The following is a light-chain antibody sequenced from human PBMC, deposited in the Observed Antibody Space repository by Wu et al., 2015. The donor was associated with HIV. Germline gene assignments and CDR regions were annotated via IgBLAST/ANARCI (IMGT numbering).Light chain of an antibody. CDR1: RSIDTD. Sequence: EIVLTQSPATLSLSPGERATLSCRASRSIDTDLGWYQQRPGQAPRLLIYDASNRATGIPARFSGSGSGTEFTLTISSLEPDDFAVYYCQHRSDWPTFGQGTKVEIQ. CDR2: DAS. CDR3: QHRSDWPT. J-gene: IGKJ1*01. V-gene: IGKV3-11*01.